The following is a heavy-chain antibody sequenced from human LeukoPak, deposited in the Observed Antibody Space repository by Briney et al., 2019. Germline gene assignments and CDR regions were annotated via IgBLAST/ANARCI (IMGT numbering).Heavy chain of an antibody. CDR3: ARALGPYCSSTSCRIYYYYMDV. Sequence: PSETLSLTCTVSGGSISSYYWSWIRQPPGKGLEWIGYIYYSGSTYYNPSLKSRVTISVDTSKNQFSLKLSSVTAADTAVYYCARALGPYCSSTSCRIYYYYMDVWGKGTTVTVPS. CDR1: GGSISSYY. CDR2: IYYSGST. D-gene: IGHD2-2*01. V-gene: IGHV4-59*12. J-gene: IGHJ6*03.